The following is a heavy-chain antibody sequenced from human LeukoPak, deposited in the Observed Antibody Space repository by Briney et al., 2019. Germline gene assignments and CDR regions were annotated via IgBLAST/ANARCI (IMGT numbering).Heavy chain of an antibody. D-gene: IGHD3-10*01. V-gene: IGHV3-23*01. CDR2: ISGSGGTT. Sequence: GGSLRLSCAASGFTFSSYAMSWVRQAPGKGLEWVSAISGSGGTTNYADSVKGRFTISRDNSKNTLYLQVNSLRAEDTAVYCCAKHTNYYGSGLYYFDYWGQGTLVTVSS. CDR3: AKHTNYYGSGLYYFDY. J-gene: IGHJ4*02. CDR1: GFTFSSYA.